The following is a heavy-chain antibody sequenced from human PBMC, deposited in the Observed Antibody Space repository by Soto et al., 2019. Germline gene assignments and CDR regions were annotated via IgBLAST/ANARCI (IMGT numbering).Heavy chain of an antibody. CDR3: VRDGTKTLRDWFDP. CDR1: GASISGFY. V-gene: IGHV4-4*07. J-gene: IGHJ5*02. Sequence: NPSETLSLTCTVSGASISGFYWRWIRKSAGKGLEWIGRIYATGTTDYNPSLKSRVMMSVDTSKKQFSLKLRSVTAADTAVYYCVRDGTKTLRDWFDPWGQGISVTVSS. CDR2: IYATGTT. D-gene: IGHD1-1*01.